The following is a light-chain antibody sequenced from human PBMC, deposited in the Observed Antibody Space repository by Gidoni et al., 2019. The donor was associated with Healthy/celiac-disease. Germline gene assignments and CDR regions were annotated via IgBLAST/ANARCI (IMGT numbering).Light chain of an antibody. CDR1: KSISSY. V-gene: IGKV1-39*01. CDR2: AAS. Sequence: DIQLTQSPSSLSASVGDRVTITCRASKSISSYLNWYQQKPGKAPKLLIYAASSLQIGVPSRFSGSRAGTDFTLTISSLQHEDFATYYCQQSYSTPQVTFGQGTRLEIK. J-gene: IGKJ5*01. CDR3: QQSYSTPQVT.